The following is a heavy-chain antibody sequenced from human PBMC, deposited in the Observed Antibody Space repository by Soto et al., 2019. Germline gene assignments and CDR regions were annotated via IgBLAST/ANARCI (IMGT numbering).Heavy chain of an antibody. D-gene: IGHD3-22*01. CDR3: ARHTGLGYYDSSGYYSYYYYYYGMDV. V-gene: IGHV5-51*01. CDR1: GYSFTSYW. Sequence: PGESLNISCKGSGYSFTSYWIGCVRQMPGKGLEWMGIIYPGDSDTRYSPSFQGQVTISADKSISTAYLQWSSLKASDTAMYYCARHTGLGYYDSSGYYSYYYYYYGMDVWGQGTTVTVSS. J-gene: IGHJ6*02. CDR2: IYPGDSDT.